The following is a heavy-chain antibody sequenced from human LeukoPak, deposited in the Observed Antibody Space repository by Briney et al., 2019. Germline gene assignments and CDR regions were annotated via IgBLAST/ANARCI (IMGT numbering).Heavy chain of an antibody. Sequence: PGGSLRLSCAASGFTFNNAWMSWVRQAPGKGLEWVGRIKSKTDGGTTDYAAPVKGRFTISRDDSKNTLYLQMNSLKTEDTAVYYCSGYDWELTLTGWGQGSLVTVSS. D-gene: IGHD5-12*01. CDR2: IKSKTDGGTT. CDR3: SGYDWELTLTG. J-gene: IGHJ4*02. V-gene: IGHV3-15*01. CDR1: GFTFNNAW.